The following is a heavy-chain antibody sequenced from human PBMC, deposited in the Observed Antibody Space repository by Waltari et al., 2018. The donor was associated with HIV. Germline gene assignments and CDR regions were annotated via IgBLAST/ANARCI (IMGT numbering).Heavy chain of an antibody. D-gene: IGHD4-17*01. CDR1: GGPIRSGGYS. Sequence: QLQLQESGSGLVKPSQTLSLTCAVSGGPIRSGGYSWTWIRQPPGKGLEWIGYISQSGTTYYNPSLQSRVTISLDRSKNQFSLKLRSVTAADTAVYYCARDRLSVTTRGGYYYGLDVWGQGTTVTVSS. J-gene: IGHJ6*02. V-gene: IGHV4-30-2*01. CDR2: ISQSGTT. CDR3: ARDRLSVTTRGGYYYGLDV.